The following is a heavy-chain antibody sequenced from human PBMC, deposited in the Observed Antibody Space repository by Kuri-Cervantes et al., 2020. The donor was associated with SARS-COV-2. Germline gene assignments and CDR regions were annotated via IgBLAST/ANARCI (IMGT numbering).Heavy chain of an antibody. CDR3: ARVEGISLDY. CDR2: ISSSSSTI. Sequence: GESLKISCAASGFTFSSYSMNWVRQAPGKGLERVSYISSSSSTIYYADSVKGRFTISRDNAKNSLYLQMNSLRAEDTAVYYCARVEGISLDYWGQGTLVTVSS. J-gene: IGHJ4*02. V-gene: IGHV3-48*01. D-gene: IGHD3-3*01. CDR1: GFTFSSYS.